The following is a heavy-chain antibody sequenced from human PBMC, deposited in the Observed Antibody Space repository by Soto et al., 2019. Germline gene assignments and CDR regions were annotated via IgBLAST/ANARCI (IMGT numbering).Heavy chain of an antibody. Sequence: GGSLRLSCAASGFTVSSNYMSWVRQAPGKGLEWISIIYSAGNTYYADSVKGRFTISRDNSKNTLYLQMNSLGAEDTAVYYCVPRKGDPFTWGPGTLVTVSS. V-gene: IGHV3-66*01. D-gene: IGHD3-16*01. CDR1: GFTVSSNY. CDR2: IYSAGNT. J-gene: IGHJ4*02. CDR3: VPRKGDPFT.